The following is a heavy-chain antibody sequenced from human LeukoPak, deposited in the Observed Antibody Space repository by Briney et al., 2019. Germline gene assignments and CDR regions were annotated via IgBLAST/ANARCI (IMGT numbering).Heavy chain of an antibody. V-gene: IGHV4-34*01. CDR3: ARDLFPTYYYDSSGST. D-gene: IGHD3-22*01. CDR1: GGSFSGYY. CDR2: INHSGST. Sequence: SETLSLTCAVYGGSFSGYYWSWIRQPPGKGLEWIGEINHSGSTNYNPSLKSRVTISVDTSKNQFSLKLSSVTAADTAVYYCARDLFPTYYYDSSGSTWGQGTLVTVSS. J-gene: IGHJ4*02.